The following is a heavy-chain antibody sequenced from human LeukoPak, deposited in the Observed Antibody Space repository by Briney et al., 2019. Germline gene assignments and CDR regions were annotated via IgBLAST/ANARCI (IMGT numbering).Heavy chain of an antibody. Sequence: GGSLRLSCAASGFTFSDYYMSWIRQAPGKGLEWVLYISSSGGNIYYADSVKGRFTISRDNAKNSLSLEMNSLRVGDTGVYYCARGTTGTTVAYGYSLDSWGQGTLVTVSS. J-gene: IGHJ4*02. V-gene: IGHV3-11*01. CDR3: ARGTTGTTVAYGYSLDS. CDR2: ISSSGGNI. D-gene: IGHD1-7*01. CDR1: GFTFSDYY.